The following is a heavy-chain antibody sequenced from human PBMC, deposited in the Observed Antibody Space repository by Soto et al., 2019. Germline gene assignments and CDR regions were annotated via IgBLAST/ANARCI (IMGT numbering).Heavy chain of an antibody. J-gene: IGHJ4*02. CDR1: GGTFSSYA. Sequence: QVQLVQSGAEVKKPGSSVKVSCKASGGTFSSYAISWVRQAPGQGLEWIGGIIPIFGTANYAQKFQGSVTITADKSTSTAYMELGSLRSEDTAVYYCAREGRDGVYFDYRGQGTLVTVSS. D-gene: IGHD3-10*01. V-gene: IGHV1-69*06. CDR3: AREGRDGVYFDY. CDR2: IIPIFGTA.